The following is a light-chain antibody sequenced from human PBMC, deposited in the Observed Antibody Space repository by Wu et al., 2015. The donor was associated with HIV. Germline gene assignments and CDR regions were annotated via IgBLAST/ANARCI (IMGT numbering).Light chain of an antibody. Sequence: EIVMTLSPATLSASPGEGATLSCRASESVRNNLAWYQQKPGQAPRLLIYDASTRATGIPARFSGSGSGTEFTLTISSLQSEDFAVYYCQQYESWPPYSFGQGPSWRSN. CDR1: ESVRNN. V-gene: IGKV3-15*01. CDR3: QQYESWPPYS. J-gene: IGKJ2*03. CDR2: DAS.